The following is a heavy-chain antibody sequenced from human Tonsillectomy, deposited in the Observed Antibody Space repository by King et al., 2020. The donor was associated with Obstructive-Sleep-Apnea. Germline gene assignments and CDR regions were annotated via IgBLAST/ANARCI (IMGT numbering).Heavy chain of an antibody. D-gene: IGHD3-10*01. CDR2: IKSKTDGGTQ. V-gene: IGHV3-15*01. CDR3: TKLLLWFGELSFAG. CDR1: VFTFSNAW. J-gene: IGHJ4*02. Sequence: VQLVESGGGLVKPGGSLRLSCAASVFTFSNAWMSWVRQAPGKGLEWVGRIKSKTDGGTQVYAAPVKGRFTISRDDSKNTLYLQMNSLKTEDTAVYYCTKLLLWFGELSFAGWGQGTLVTVSS.